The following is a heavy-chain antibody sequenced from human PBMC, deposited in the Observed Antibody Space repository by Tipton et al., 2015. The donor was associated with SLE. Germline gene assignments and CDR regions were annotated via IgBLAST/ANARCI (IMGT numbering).Heavy chain of an antibody. CDR3: AGGPDYGDYLDAFDI. D-gene: IGHD4-17*01. J-gene: IGHJ3*02. CDR2: IYYSGST. Sequence: TLSLTCTVSGGSISSHYWSWIRQPPGKGLEWIGYIYYSGSTNYNPSLKSRVTISVDTSKNQSSLKLSSVTAADTAVYYCAGGPDYGDYLDAFDIWGQGTMVTVSS. CDR1: GGSISSHY. V-gene: IGHV4-59*11.